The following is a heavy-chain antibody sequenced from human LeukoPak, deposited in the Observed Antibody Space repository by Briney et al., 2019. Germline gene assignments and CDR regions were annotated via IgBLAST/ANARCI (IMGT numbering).Heavy chain of an antibody. V-gene: IGHV3-30*18. CDR2: ISYDGSNK. J-gene: IGHJ4*02. Sequence: GGSLRLSCAASGFTFSSYAMSWVRQAPGKGLEWVAVISYDGSNKYYADSVKGRFTISRDNSKNTLYLQMNSLRAEDTAVYYCAKAPGSSGSVGYWGQGTLVTVSS. CDR3: AKAPGSSGSVGY. CDR1: GFTFSSYA. D-gene: IGHD6-6*01.